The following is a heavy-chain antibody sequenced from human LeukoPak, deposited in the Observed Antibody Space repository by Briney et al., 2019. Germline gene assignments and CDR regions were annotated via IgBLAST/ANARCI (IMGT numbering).Heavy chain of an antibody. CDR3: AKRGDSSGDSKHFDY. CDR2: ISPSGGNT. CDR1: GFTFSSYA. V-gene: IGHV3-23*01. D-gene: IGHD3-22*01. Sequence: GGSLRLSCAASGFTFSSYAMSWVRQAPGKGLEWVSLISPSGGNTYYADAVRGRFTISRDNSKNTLHLQMSSLRAEDTALYYCAKRGDSSGDSKHFDYWGQGTLVTVSS. J-gene: IGHJ4*02.